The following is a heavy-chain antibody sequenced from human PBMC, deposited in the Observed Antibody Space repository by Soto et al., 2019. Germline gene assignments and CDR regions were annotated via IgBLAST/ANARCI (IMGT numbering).Heavy chain of an antibody. V-gene: IGHV4-59*01. CDR3: ARAHGYDILTGYYYYMDV. CDR2: IYYSGST. D-gene: IGHD3-9*01. CDR1: GVSISSYY. Sequence: SETLSLTCTDSGVSISSYYWSWIRQPPGKGLEWIGYIYYSGSTNYNPSLKSRVTISVNTSKNQFSLKLSSVTAADTAVYYCARAHGYDILTGYYYYMDVWGKGTTVT. J-gene: IGHJ6*03.